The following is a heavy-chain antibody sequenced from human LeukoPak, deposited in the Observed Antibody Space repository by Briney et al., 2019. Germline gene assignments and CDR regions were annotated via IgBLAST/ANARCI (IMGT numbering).Heavy chain of an antibody. J-gene: IGHJ4*02. Sequence: SETLSLTCAVYGGSFSGYYWSWIRQPPGKGLEWIGEINHSGSTNYNPSLKSRVTISVDTPKNQFSLKLSSVTAADTAVYYCASHYYDSSGIRVDYWGQGTLVTVSS. D-gene: IGHD3-22*01. CDR3: ASHYYDSSGIRVDY. V-gene: IGHV4-34*01. CDR1: GGSFSGYY. CDR2: INHSGST.